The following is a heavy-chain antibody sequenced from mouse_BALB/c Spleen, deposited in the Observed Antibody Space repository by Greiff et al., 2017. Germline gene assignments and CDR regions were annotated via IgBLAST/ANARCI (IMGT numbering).Heavy chain of an antibody. J-gene: IGHJ3*01. D-gene: IGHD1-1*01. CDR2: IDPETGGT. Sequence: LQESGAELVRPGASVTLSCKASGYTFTDYEMHWVKQTPVHGLEWIGAIDPETGGTAYNQKFKGKATLTADKSSSTAYMEFHSLTSEDSAVYYCTRRSVAGFAYWGQGTLVTVSA. CDR1: GYTFTDYE. CDR3: TRRSVAGFAY. V-gene: IGHV1-15*01.